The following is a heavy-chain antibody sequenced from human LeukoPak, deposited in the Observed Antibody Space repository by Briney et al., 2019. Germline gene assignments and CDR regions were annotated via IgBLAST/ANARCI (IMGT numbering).Heavy chain of an antibody. Sequence: PGGSLRLSCAASGFPFSSYAMNWVRQAPGKGLEWVSGISSSGSNTYYADPVMGRFTISSDNSKNTLYLQMNSLRAEDTAVYYCAKDVLSGTYYYFDQWGQGTLVTVSS. CDR3: AKDVLSGTYYYFDQ. D-gene: IGHD1-26*01. J-gene: IGHJ4*02. V-gene: IGHV3-23*01. CDR1: GFPFSSYA. CDR2: ISSSGSNT.